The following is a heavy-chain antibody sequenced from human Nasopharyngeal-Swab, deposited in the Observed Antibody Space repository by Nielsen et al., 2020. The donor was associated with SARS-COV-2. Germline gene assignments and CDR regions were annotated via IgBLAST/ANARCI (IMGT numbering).Heavy chain of an antibody. CDR1: RFTFSSYA. CDR2: ISGSGGRT. Sequence: GGSLRLSCAASRFTFSSYAMSWVRQAPGKGLEWVSAISGSGGRTYYGDSVKGRFTISRDNSKNTLYLQMNSLRAEDTAVYYCAKNRVYYYYGMDVWGQGTTVTVSS. CDR3: AKNRVYYYYGMDV. D-gene: IGHD2/OR15-2a*01. V-gene: IGHV3-23*01. J-gene: IGHJ6*02.